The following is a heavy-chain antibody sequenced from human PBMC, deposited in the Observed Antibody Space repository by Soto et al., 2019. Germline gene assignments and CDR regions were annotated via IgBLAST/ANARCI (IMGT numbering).Heavy chain of an antibody. CDR2: IYHSGTT. CDR3: ARSGYGSGNYYFDY. CDR1: GGPISSGGYF. D-gene: IGHD3-10*01. V-gene: IGHV4-31*03. J-gene: IGHJ4*02. Sequence: SETLSLTCTVSGGPISSGGYFWSWIRQHPGKGLEWIGYIYHSGTTYYNPSLKSRLTISVDTSKNQFSLKLSSVTAADTAVYYCARSGYGSGNYYFDYWGQGTLVTVSS.